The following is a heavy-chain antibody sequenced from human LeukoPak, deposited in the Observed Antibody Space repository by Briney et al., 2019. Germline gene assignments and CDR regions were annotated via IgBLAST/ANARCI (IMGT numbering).Heavy chain of an antibody. CDR1: GFTFSSYW. CDR2: INSDGSST. Sequence: QPGGSLRLSCAASGFTFSSYWMHWVRQAPGKGLVLVSRINSDGSSTSYADSVKGRFTISRDNAKNTLYLQMNSLRADDTAVYYCARVYFTMIEGPDFDYWGQGTLVTVSS. J-gene: IGHJ4*02. V-gene: IGHV3-74*01. D-gene: IGHD3-22*01. CDR3: ARVYFTMIEGPDFDY.